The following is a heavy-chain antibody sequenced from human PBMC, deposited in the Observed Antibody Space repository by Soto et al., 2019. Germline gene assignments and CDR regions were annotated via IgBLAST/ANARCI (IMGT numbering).Heavy chain of an antibody. CDR3: AKDLYCSSTSCYNNWFDP. D-gene: IGHD2-2*02. J-gene: IGHJ5*02. Sequence: GGSLRLSCAASGFTFSSYAMSWVRQAPGKGLEWVSAISGSGGSTYYADSVKGRFTISRDNSKNTLYLQMNSLRAEDTAVYYCAKDLYCSSTSCYNNWFDPWGQGTLVTVSS. CDR2: ISGSGGST. V-gene: IGHV3-23*01. CDR1: GFTFSSYA.